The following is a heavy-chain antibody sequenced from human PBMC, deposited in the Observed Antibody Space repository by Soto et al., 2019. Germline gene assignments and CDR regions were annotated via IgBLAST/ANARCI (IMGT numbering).Heavy chain of an antibody. CDR2: ISHSGST. CDR3: ARARSMVGATWLDF. CDR1: GGSFSGYY. J-gene: IGHJ4*02. Sequence: LSLTCAVYGGSFSGYYWSWIRQPPGKGLEWIGEISHSGSTNYNPSLKSRVTMSVDTSKNQFSLKLSSVTAADTAVYYCARARSMVGATWLDFWGQGTLVTVSS. D-gene: IGHD1-26*01. V-gene: IGHV4-34*01.